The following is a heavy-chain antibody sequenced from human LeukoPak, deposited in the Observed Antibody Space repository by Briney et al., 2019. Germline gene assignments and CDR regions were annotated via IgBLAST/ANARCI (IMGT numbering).Heavy chain of an antibody. CDR2: IYTSGST. V-gene: IGHV4-4*07. D-gene: IGHD6-6*01. CDR1: GGSISSYY. J-gene: IGHJ6*03. CDR3: ARIHSSSFYYYYYMDV. Sequence: PSETLSLTCTVSGGSISSYYWSWIRQPAGKGLEWIGRIYTSGSTNYNPSLKSRVTMSVDTSKNQFSLKLSSVTAADTAVYYCARIHSSSFYYYYYMDVWGKGTTVTVSS.